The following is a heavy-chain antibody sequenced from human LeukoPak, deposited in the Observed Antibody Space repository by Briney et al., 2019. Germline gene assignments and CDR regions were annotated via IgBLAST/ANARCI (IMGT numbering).Heavy chain of an antibody. CDR3: VRDTRADCSGDSCFWDDAFDI. J-gene: IGHJ3*02. Sequence: SETLSLTCTVSGDSITSYYWSWIRQPPGKGLEWIGHIYHNRRPNYNPSLRSRVAISVDTSKNQLSLKLISVTAADTAVYYCVRDTRADCSGDSCFWDDAFDIWGQGTAVIVSS. CDR2: IYHNRRP. CDR1: GDSITSYY. D-gene: IGHD2-15*01. V-gene: IGHV4-59*01.